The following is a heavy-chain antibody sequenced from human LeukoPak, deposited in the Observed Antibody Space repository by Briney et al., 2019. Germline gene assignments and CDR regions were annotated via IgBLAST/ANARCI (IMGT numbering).Heavy chain of an antibody. CDR1: GGSISSYY. CDR2: IYYSGST. CDR3: AAQQLVLLRGAFDI. Sequence: SETLSLTCAVSGGSISSYYWSWIRQPPGKGLEWIGYIYYSGSTNYNPSLKSRVTISVDTSKNQFSLKLSSVTAADTAVYYCAAQQLVLLRGAFDIWGQGTMVTVSS. V-gene: IGHV4-59*01. D-gene: IGHD6-13*01. J-gene: IGHJ3*02.